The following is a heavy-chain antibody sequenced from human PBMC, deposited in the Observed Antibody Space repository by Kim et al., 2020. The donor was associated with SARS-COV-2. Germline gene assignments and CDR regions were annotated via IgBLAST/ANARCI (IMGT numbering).Heavy chain of an antibody. V-gene: IGHV3-48*03. CDR2: ISSISRSI. Sequence: GSLRLSCAASGFRFSNYEMNWVRQTPGKGLEWISYISSISRSIYYADSVRGRFTISRDNAKTSLYLQMNSLRAEDTAVYYCATPASTDGWYFDYWGRGTLVTVSS. CDR1: GFRFSNYE. J-gene: IGHJ4*02. D-gene: IGHD6-19*01. CDR3: ATPASTDGWYFDY.